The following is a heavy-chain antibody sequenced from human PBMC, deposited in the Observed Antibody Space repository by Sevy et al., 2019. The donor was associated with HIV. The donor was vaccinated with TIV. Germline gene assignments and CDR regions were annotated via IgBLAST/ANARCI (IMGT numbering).Heavy chain of an antibody. D-gene: IGHD6-13*01. J-gene: IGHJ4*02. Sequence: GGSLKLSCAASGFTFSSYAMSWVRQAPGKGLEWVSAISGSGGSTYYADSVKGRFTISRAHSKNTLYLQMNSLRAEDTAVYYCAKDLGAAAAPYYFDYWGQGTLVTVSS. V-gene: IGHV3-23*01. CDR2: ISGSGGST. CDR3: AKDLGAAAAPYYFDY. CDR1: GFTFSSYA.